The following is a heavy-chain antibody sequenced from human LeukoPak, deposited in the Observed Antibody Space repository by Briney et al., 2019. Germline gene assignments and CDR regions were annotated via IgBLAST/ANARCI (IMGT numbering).Heavy chain of an antibody. CDR3: ARVGAAHCGGDCYGWFDP. CDR1: EYTFTGYY. CDR2: INPNSGDT. J-gene: IGHJ5*02. D-gene: IGHD2-21*01. V-gene: IGHV1-2*02. Sequence: ASVKVSCRASEYTFTGYYIHWVRQAPGQGLEWMGWINPNSGDTNYAQKFQGRVTMTRDTSISTAYMELSRLRSDDTAVYYCARVGAAHCGGDCYGWFDPWGQGTLVTVSS.